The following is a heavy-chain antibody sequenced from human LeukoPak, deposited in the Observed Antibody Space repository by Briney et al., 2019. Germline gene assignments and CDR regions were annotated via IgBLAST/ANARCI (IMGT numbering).Heavy chain of an antibody. V-gene: IGHV3-30*02. CDR1: GFTFSSYG. J-gene: IGHJ6*03. CDR3: AKGDKYQLLPAYMDV. CDR2: IRYDGSNK. D-gene: IGHD2-2*01. Sequence: GGSLRLSCAASGFTFSSYGMHWVRRAPGKGLEWVAFIRYDGSNKYYADSVKGRFTISRDNSKNTLYLQMNSLRAEDTAVYYCAKGDKYQLLPAYMDVWGKGTTVTVSS.